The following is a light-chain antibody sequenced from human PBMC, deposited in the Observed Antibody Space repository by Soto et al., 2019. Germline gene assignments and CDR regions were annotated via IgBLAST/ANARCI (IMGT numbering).Light chain of an antibody. J-gene: IGLJ2*01. CDR2: EVN. Sequence: QSALTQPPSASGSPGQSVTISCTGTSSDVGAYRYVSWYQQYPAKAPKLLIYEVNKRPSGVPDRFSGSKSGNTASLTVSGLQGEDEADYYCSAYAGDSTLFGGGTKLTVL. V-gene: IGLV2-8*01. CDR1: SSDVGAYRY. CDR3: SAYAGDSTL.